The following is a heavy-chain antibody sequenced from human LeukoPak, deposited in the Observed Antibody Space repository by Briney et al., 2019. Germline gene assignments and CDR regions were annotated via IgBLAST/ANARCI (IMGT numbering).Heavy chain of an antibody. CDR2: INPNSGGT. CDR3: AREVQLDYGSGSYRDENWFDP. Sequence: ASVKVSCKASGYTFTGYYMHWVRQAPGQGLEWMGWINPNSGGTNYAQKFQGRVTMTRDTSISTAYMELSRLRSDDTAVYYCAREVQLDYGSGSYRDENWFDPWGQGTLVTVSS. CDR1: GYTFTGYY. J-gene: IGHJ5*02. V-gene: IGHV1-2*02. D-gene: IGHD3-10*01.